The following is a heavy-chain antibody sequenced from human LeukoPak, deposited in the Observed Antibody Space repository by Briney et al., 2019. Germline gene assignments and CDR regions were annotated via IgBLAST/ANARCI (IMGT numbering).Heavy chain of an antibody. CDR3: VKRGDSSGHPYFDY. J-gene: IGHJ4*02. D-gene: IGHD3-22*01. Sequence: GGSLRLSCAASGFVFKNYWMSWVRQAPGKGLEWVAFVRYDGSDKYYADSVKGRFTISRDNSKNTLYLQMNILRAEDTAVYYCVKRGDSSGHPYFDYWGQGTLVTVSS. V-gene: IGHV3-30*02. CDR1: GFVFKNYW. CDR2: VRYDGSDK.